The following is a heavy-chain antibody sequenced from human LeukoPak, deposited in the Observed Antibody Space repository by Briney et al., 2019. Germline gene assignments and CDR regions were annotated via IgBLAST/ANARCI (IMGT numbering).Heavy chain of an antibody. V-gene: IGHV1-2*02. CDR3: ARGLNPLYCYYMDV. Sequence: ASVKVSCKASGYTFTGYYMHWVRQAPGQGLEWMGWINPNSGGTNYAQKFQGRVTMTRDTSISTAYMELSRLRSDDTAVYYCARGLNPLYCYYMDVWGKGTTVTVSS. CDR1: GYTFTGYY. J-gene: IGHJ6*03. CDR2: INPNSGGT.